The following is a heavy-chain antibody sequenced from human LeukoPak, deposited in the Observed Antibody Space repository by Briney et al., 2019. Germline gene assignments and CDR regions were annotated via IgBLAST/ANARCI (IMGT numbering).Heavy chain of an antibody. J-gene: IGHJ4*02. CDR1: GFTFSTFA. Sequence: GGSLRLSCAASGFTFSTFAMIWVRQPPGKGLEWVSSISSSSSSYIYYADSVKGRFTISRDNAKNSLYLQMNSLRAEDTAVYYCARDRVTGSYFGFDYWGQGTLVTVSS. CDR3: ARDRVTGSYFGFDY. CDR2: ISSSSSSYI. D-gene: IGHD3-10*01. V-gene: IGHV3-21*01.